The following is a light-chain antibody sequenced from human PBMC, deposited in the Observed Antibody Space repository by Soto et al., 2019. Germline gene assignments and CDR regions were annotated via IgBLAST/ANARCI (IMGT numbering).Light chain of an antibody. J-gene: IGKJ1*01. Sequence: EMVLTQSPGTLSLSPGERATLSCRASQSVTGSSLAWYQQKPGQAPRLLIYAASSRATGIPDRFSGSGSGTAFTLTISRLEPEDSAVYYCHQYGSPPQTFGQGTRVEVK. V-gene: IGKV3-20*01. CDR3: HQYGSPPQT. CDR1: QSVTGSS. CDR2: AAS.